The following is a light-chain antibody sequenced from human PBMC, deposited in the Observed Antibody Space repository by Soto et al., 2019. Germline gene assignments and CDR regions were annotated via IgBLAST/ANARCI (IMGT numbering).Light chain of an antibody. Sequence: QSALTQPPSASGSPGQSVTTSCTGTSSDVGGYNYVAWFQQHPGKAPKLMIYEVTKRPSGVPDRFSGSKSGNTASLTVSGLQAEDEADYYCSSYAGSSTYVFGTGTKGTVL. CDR3: SSYAGSSTYV. V-gene: IGLV2-8*01. J-gene: IGLJ1*01. CDR2: EVT. CDR1: SSDVGGYNY.